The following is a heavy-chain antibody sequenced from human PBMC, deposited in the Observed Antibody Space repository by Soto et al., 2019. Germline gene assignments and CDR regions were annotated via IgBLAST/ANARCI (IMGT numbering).Heavy chain of an antibody. Sequence: GGSLRLSCAASGFTFSNAWINWVRQAPGKGLEWVGRIKSKTDGGTTDFAAPVKGRFAISRDDSKNMVYLQMDSLKTEDTGVYYCGSSTSGWYFDYWGQGTLVTVSS. D-gene: IGHD2-2*01. CDR3: GSSTSGWYFDY. CDR2: IKSKTDGGTT. V-gene: IGHV3-15*07. CDR1: GFTFSNAW. J-gene: IGHJ4*02.